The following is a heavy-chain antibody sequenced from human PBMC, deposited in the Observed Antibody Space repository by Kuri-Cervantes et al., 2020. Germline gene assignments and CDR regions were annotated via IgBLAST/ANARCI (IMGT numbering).Heavy chain of an antibody. J-gene: IGHJ6*02. V-gene: IGHV3-7*01. Sequence: GGSLRLSCAASGFTFSRYWMSWVRQAPGKRLEWVANINEDGREKYYVDSVKGRFTISRDNAKNSLYLQMNSLRDEDTAAYYCARGGEWAYYYYYGMDVWGQGTTVTVSS. CDR2: INEDGREK. CDR1: GFTFSRYW. CDR3: ARGGEWAYYYYYGMDV. D-gene: IGHD3-16*01.